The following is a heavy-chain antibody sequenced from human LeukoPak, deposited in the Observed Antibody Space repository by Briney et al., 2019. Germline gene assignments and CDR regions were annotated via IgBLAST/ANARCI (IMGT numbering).Heavy chain of an antibody. Sequence: GGSLRLSCSASGFTFSSYWMHWVRQAPGKGLVWVSRINSDGSSTSYADSVKGRFTISRDNAKNTLYLQMNSLRAEDTAVYYCARGEALGAFDYWGQGTLVTVSS. D-gene: IGHD1-26*01. CDR3: ARGEALGAFDY. J-gene: IGHJ4*02. CDR2: INSDGSST. V-gene: IGHV3-74*01. CDR1: GFTFSSYW.